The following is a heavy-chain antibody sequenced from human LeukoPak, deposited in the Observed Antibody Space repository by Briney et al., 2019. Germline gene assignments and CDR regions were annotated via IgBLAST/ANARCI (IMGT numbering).Heavy chain of an antibody. CDR1: GGSISSYH. J-gene: IGHJ6*03. CDR2: IYYSGST. Sequence: SETLSLTCTVSGGSISSYHWSWIRQPPGKGLEWIGYIYYSGSTNYNPSLKSRVTISVDTSKNQFSLKLSSVTAADTAVYYRARACSSNYYYYYMDVWGKGTTVTVSS. V-gene: IGHV4-59*01. CDR3: ARACSSNYYYYYMDV. D-gene: IGHD2-2*01.